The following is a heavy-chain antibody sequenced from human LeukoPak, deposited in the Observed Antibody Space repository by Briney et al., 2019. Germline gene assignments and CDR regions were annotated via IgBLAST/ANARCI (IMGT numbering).Heavy chain of an antibody. D-gene: IGHD2-15*01. CDR3: VRVKGSYFDY. Sequence: PGGSLRLSCAASGFPLSSYSINWVRQAPGKGLEWVSYISSSGSAIYYVDSVKGRFTMSRDNAKNSLFLQMNSPRPEDTAVYYCVRVKGSYFDYWGQGALVTVSS. J-gene: IGHJ4*02. CDR1: GFPLSSYS. V-gene: IGHV3-48*01. CDR2: ISSSGSAI.